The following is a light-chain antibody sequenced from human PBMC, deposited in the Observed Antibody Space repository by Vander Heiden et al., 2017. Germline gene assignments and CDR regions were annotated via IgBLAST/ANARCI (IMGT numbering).Light chain of an antibody. CDR3: AVWDDSLNGWV. V-gene: IGLV1-44*01. J-gene: IGLJ3*02. CDR1: SSNIEPNS. Sequence: PVLIQPPSASGNPGQRVSICCSGSSSNIEPNSVNWYPQLPGTAPKLLLYANNQRPSEVPARFSGSKSGTSASLAIRGLQSADEADYYCAVWDDSLNGWVFGGGTKLTVL. CDR2: ANN.